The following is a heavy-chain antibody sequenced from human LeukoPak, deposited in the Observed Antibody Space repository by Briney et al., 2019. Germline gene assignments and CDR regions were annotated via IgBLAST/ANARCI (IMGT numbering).Heavy chain of an antibody. D-gene: IGHD6-13*01. J-gene: IGHJ6*03. CDR2: INIYNGNT. V-gene: IGHV1-18*01. CDR3: ARDRGSSSWSPGYYYFYMDV. Sequence: ASVKVSCKASGYTFTSYGISWVRQAPGQGLEWMGWINIYNGNTNYTQKLQDRVTMTTDTSTSTTYMELRSLRPDDTAVYYCARDRGSSSWSPGYYYFYMDVWGKGTTVTISS. CDR1: GYTFTSYG.